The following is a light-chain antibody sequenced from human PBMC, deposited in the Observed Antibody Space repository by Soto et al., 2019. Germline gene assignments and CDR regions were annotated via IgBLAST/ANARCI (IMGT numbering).Light chain of an antibody. J-gene: IGKJ2*01. Sequence: DIPMTQSPSTLSASVGDIVTITCRASQDISNYLAWYQQRPGKAPKLLIYAASSLESWVPSRFRGSGSETDFTLTISSLQPDDSATYYCQQYNSYSTFGQGTKLEIK. CDR2: AAS. CDR1: QDISNY. V-gene: IGKV1-5*01. CDR3: QQYNSYST.